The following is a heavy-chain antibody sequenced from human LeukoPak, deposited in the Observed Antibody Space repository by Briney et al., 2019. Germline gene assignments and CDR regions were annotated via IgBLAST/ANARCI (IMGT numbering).Heavy chain of an antibody. CDR1: GFTFSSYA. Sequence: GGSLRLSCAASGFTFSSYAMHWVRQAPGKGLEWVAVISYDGSNKYYADSVKGRFTISRDNSKNTLYLQMNSLRAEDTAVYYCARALVDWGQGTLVAVSS. CDR3: ARALVD. CDR2: ISYDGSNK. J-gene: IGHJ4*02. V-gene: IGHV3-30-3*01. D-gene: IGHD2-21*01.